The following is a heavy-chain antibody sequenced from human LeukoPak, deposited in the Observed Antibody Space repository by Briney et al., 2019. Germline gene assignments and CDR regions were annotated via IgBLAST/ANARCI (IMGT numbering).Heavy chain of an antibody. V-gene: IGHV1-46*01. CDR1: GYTFTSYY. CDR3: ARDPSFLAVAGQYNWFDP. D-gene: IGHD6-19*01. Sequence: ASVKVSCKASGYTFTSYYMHWVRQAPGQGLEWMGIINPSGGSTSYAQKFQGRVTMTRDTSTSTVYMELSSLRPEDTAVYYCARDPSFLAVAGQYNWFDPWGQGTLVTVSS. CDR2: INPSGGST. J-gene: IGHJ5*02.